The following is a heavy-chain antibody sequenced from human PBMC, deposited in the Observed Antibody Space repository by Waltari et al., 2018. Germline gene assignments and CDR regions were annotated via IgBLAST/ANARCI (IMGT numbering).Heavy chain of an antibody. CDR1: GFTFSSYA. Sequence: EVQLLESGGGLVQPGGSLRLSCAASGFTFSSYAMSWVRQAPGKGLEWVSVISGSGGSTNYADPVKGRFTISRGNSKNTVYLQMNSLRGEDTAVYYCARPPYSTSPGDWSDPWGQGTLVTVSS. CDR2: ISGSGGST. CDR3: ARPPYSTSPGDWSDP. J-gene: IGHJ5*02. D-gene: IGHD6-6*01. V-gene: IGHV3-23*01.